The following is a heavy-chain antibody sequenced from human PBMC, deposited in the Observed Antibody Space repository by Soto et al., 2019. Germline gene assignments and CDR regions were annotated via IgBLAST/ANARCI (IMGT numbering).Heavy chain of an antibody. J-gene: IGHJ3*02. CDR3: ARDGVVRFAFDI. CDR1: SGSISSSNW. CDR2: IYHSGST. D-gene: IGHD2-2*01. V-gene: IGHV4-4*02. Sequence: QVQLQESGPGLVKPSGTLSLTCAVSSGSISSSNWWSWVRQPPGKGLGWIGEIYHSGSTNYNPSLKSRATISVDKSKNQFSLRLSSVTAADTAVYYCARDGVVRFAFDIWGQGTMVTVSS.